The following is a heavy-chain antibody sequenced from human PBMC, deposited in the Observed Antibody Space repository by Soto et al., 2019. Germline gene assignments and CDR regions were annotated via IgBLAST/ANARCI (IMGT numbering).Heavy chain of an antibody. J-gene: IGHJ4*02. CDR2: ISSSSSTI. CDR1: GFTFSSYS. D-gene: IGHD3-22*01. CDR3: AKDTGSMSSYYYDSSGYSN. Sequence: GGSLRLSCAASGFTFSSYSMNWVRQAPGKGLEWVSYISSSSSTIYYADSVKGRFTISRDNSKNTLYLQMNSLRAEDTAVYYCAKDTGSMSSYYYDSSGYSNWGQGTLVTVSS. V-gene: IGHV3-48*01.